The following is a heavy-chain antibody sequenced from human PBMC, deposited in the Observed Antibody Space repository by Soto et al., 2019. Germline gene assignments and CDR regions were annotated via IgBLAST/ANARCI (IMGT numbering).Heavy chain of an antibody. V-gene: IGHV3-15*01. CDR3: ATPKSGSYPHNGMDV. CDR1: GFTFSNAW. J-gene: IGHJ6*02. Sequence: EVQLVESGGGLVKPGGSLRLSCAASGFTFSNAWMSWVRQAPGKGLEWVGRIKSKTDGGTTDYAAPVKGRFTISRDDSKNTLYLQMNSLKTEDTAVYYCATPKSGSYPHNGMDVWGQGTTVTVSS. D-gene: IGHD1-26*01. CDR2: IKSKTDGGTT.